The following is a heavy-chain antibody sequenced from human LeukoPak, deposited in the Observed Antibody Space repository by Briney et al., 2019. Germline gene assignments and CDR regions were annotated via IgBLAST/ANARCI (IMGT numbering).Heavy chain of an antibody. CDR1: GGTFSSYA. Sequence: ASVKVSCKASGGTFSSYAISWVRQAPGQGLEWMGGIIPIFGTANYAQKFQGRVTITTDESTSTAYMELSSLRSEDTAVYYCARVGRSSSPRVAYYYYMDVWGKGTTVTVSS. J-gene: IGHJ6*03. CDR3: ARVGRSSSPRVAYYYYMDV. D-gene: IGHD1-26*01. V-gene: IGHV1-69*05. CDR2: IIPIFGTA.